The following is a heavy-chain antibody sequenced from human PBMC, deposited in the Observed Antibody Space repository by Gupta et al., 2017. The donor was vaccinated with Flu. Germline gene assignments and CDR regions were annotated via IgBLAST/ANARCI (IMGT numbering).Heavy chain of an antibody. D-gene: IGHD3-22*01. CDR2: ISGNGGST. CDR3: AKPYDSSGYYDY. V-gene: IGHV3-23*01. Sequence: EVQLLESGGGLVQPGGSLRLSCAASGFTFSSYAMSWVRQAPGKGLEWVSAISGNGGSTYYADSVKGRFTISRDNSKNTLYLQMNSLRAEDTAVYYCAKPYDSSGYYDYWGQGTLVTVSS. CDR1: GFTFSSYA. J-gene: IGHJ4*02.